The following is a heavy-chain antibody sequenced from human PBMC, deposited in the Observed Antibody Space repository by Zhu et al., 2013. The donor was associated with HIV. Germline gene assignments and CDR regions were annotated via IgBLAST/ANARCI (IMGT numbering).Heavy chain of an antibody. J-gene: IGHJ3*02. Sequence: QVQLVQSGAEVKKPGASVTVSCKASGYTSISYYMHWVRQAPGQGLEWMGIINPSGGGTSYAQRFQGRLTMTRDASTSTVYMELSSLRSEDTAVYYCARDSDYGDYFGSFDAFDIWAKGQWSPSLQ. V-gene: IGHV1-46*01. D-gene: IGHD4-17*01. CDR2: INPSGGGT. CDR1: GYTSISYY. CDR3: ARDSDYGDYFGSFDAFDI.